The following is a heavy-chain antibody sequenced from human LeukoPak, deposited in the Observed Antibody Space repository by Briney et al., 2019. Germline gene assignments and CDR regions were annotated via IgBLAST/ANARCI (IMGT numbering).Heavy chain of an antibody. D-gene: IGHD1-26*01. Sequence: TGGSLRLSCVASGFTFSTYWMAWVRQAPGKGLEWVANIKGDESARHQADSVKGRFTISRDNARNSLYLQMGSLRGDDTAVYYCARDVVGSLDYWGQGTLVTVSS. CDR2: IKGDESAR. CDR1: GFTFSTYW. CDR3: ARDVVGSLDY. J-gene: IGHJ4*02. V-gene: IGHV3-7*01.